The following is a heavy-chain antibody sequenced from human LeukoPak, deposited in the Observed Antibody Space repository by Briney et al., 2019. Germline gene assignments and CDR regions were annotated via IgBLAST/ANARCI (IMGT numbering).Heavy chain of an antibody. CDR3: AKSLRDHSSGINWFDP. Sequence: GASVKVSCKASGYTFTSYGISWVRQAPGQGLEWMGWISAYNGNTNYAQKLQGRVTMTTDTSTSTAYMELRSLRSDDTAVYYCAKSLRDHSSGINWFDPWGQGTLVTVSS. D-gene: IGHD3-22*01. J-gene: IGHJ5*02. V-gene: IGHV1-18*01. CDR2: ISAYNGNT. CDR1: GYTFTSYG.